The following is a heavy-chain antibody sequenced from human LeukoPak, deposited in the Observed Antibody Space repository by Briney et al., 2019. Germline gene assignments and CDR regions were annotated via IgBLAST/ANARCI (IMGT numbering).Heavy chain of an antibody. D-gene: IGHD5-24*01. CDR2: ISGSGYTT. CDR3: AREEMATMRFDY. V-gene: IGHV3-23*01. Sequence: PGGALRLSCAASGFTFSSFAMSGVRQAPGKGLEWVSSISGSGYTTYYGDSVKGRFTISRDNAKNTLYLQMNSLRAEDKAVYYCAREEMATMRFDYWGQGTLVTVSS. CDR1: GFTFSSFA. J-gene: IGHJ4*02.